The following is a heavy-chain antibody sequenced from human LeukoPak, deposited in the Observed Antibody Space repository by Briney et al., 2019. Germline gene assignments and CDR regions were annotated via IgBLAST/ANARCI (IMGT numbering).Heavy chain of an antibody. J-gene: IGHJ3*02. CDR3: AKDFSVWGSYPAFDI. CDR2: ISGSGGAT. D-gene: IGHD1-26*01. CDR1: GFTFSSYA. V-gene: IGHV3-23*01. Sequence: GGSLRLSCAASGFTFSSYAMSWVRQAPGKGLEWVSAISGSGGATYYADSVKGRFTISRDNSKNTLYLQMNSLRAEDTAVYYCAKDFSVWGSYPAFDIWGQGTMVTVSS.